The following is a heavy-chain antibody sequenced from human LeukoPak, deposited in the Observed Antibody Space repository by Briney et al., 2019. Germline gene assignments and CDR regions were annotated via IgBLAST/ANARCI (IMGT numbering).Heavy chain of an antibody. J-gene: IGHJ4*02. CDR1: GGSFSDYW. CDR3: TRLRYLVRPFDD. V-gene: IGHV4-34*01. Sequence: NPSETLSLTCAVYGGSFSDYWWSWIRQPPGKGLEWIGEINHSGSTNYNPSLKSRVTISVDTSKNQFSLRLNSVTAADTAVYYCTRLRYLVRPFDDWGQRTLVTVSS. D-gene: IGHD6-13*01. CDR2: INHSGST.